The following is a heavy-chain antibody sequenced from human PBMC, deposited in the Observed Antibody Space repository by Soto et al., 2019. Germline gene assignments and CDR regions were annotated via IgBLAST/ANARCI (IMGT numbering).Heavy chain of an antibody. CDR2: ISGYDGNT. Sequence: HVQLVQSEPEVKKPGASVKVSCKASGYTFRSYGINWVRQAPGQGLEWMGWISGYDGNTNYAQMFQGRVTLTTDTSTTTAYMELRSLRSDDTAVYYCVRGGSGSYIDYWGRGALVTVSS. J-gene: IGHJ4*02. CDR1: GYTFRSYG. D-gene: IGHD3-22*01. V-gene: IGHV1-18*01. CDR3: VRGGSGSYIDY.